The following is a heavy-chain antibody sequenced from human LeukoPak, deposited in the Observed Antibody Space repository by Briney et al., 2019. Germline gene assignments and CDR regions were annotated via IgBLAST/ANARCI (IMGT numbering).Heavy chain of an antibody. CDR2: INPNSGGT. Sequence: ASVKVSCKASGYTFTAYYMHWVRQAPGQGLEWMGWINPNSGGTHYAQKFQGRVTMTRDTSISTAYMDLSSLKSDDTAVYYCARSSRTTSLYYGMDVWGQGTTVTVSS. J-gene: IGHJ6*02. V-gene: IGHV1-2*02. CDR1: GYTFTAYY. D-gene: IGHD1-14*01. CDR3: ARSSRTTSLYYGMDV.